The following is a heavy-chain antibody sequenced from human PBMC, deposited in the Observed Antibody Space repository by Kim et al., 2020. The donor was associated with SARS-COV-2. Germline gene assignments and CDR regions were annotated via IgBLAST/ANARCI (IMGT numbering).Heavy chain of an antibody. CDR3: ATTRDDILTGYSYWYFDL. Sequence: ASVKVSCKASGYTFTSYAMNWVRQAPGQGLEWMGWINTNTGNPTYAQGFTGRFVFSLDTSVSTAYLQISSLKAEDTAVYYCATTRDDILTGYSYWYFDLWGRGTLVTVSS. CDR2: INTNTGNP. J-gene: IGHJ2*01. CDR1: GYTFTSYA. V-gene: IGHV7-4-1*02. D-gene: IGHD3-9*01.